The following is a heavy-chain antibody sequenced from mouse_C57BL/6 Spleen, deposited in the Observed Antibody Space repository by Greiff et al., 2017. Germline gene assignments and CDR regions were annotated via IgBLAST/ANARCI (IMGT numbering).Heavy chain of an antibody. D-gene: IGHD2-5*01. CDR2: IYPGDGDT. CDR3: ARNSNYVSYYFDY. Sequence: QVHVKQSGPELVKPGASVKISCKASGYAFSSSWMNWVKQRPGKGLEWIGRIYPGDGDTSYNGKFKGKATLTADKSSSTAYMQLSSLTSEDSAVYFCARNSNYVSYYFDYWGQGTTLTVSS. CDR1: GYAFSSSW. V-gene: IGHV1-82*01. J-gene: IGHJ2*01.